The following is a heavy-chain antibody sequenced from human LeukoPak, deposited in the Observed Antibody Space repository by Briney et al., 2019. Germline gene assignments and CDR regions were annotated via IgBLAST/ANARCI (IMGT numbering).Heavy chain of an antibody. J-gene: IGHJ4*02. Sequence: ASVKVSCKASGYTGSSYGITWVRHAPGQGLEWMGWISDYNGNFNYAQKFQARVTMTTDTSTSTAYLELRSLRFDDTAVYYCATDIYYGSGSYPGNWGQGPLVTVSS. CDR2: ISDYNGNF. CDR3: ATDIYYGSGSYPGN. CDR1: GYTGSSYG. V-gene: IGHV1-18*01. D-gene: IGHD3-10*01.